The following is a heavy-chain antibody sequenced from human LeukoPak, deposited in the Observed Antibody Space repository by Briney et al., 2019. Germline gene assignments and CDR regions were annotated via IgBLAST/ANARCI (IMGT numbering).Heavy chain of an antibody. CDR1: GYTFTSYY. CDR2: INPSGGST. D-gene: IGHD6-13*01. J-gene: IGHJ4*02. CDR3: ARDRSSGSGKYYFDY. V-gene: IGHV1-46*01. Sequence: ASVKVSCKASGYTFTSYYMHWVRQAPGQGLEWMGIINPSGGSTSYAQKFQGRVTMTRDTSTSTVYMELSSLRSEDTAVYYCARDRSSGSGKYYFDYWGQGTLVTVSS.